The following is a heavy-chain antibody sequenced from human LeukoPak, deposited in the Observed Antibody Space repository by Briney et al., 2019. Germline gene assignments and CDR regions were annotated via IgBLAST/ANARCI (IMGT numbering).Heavy chain of an antibody. V-gene: IGHV6-1*01. J-gene: IGHJ4*02. CDR1: GDSASSNSAA. D-gene: IGHD6-6*01. CDR2: TYYRSKWYN. Sequence: SQTLSLASAISGDSASSNSAAWNWIRQSPSRGLEWLGRTYYRSKWYNDYAVAVKSRITINPDTAKNQFSVQLNSVTPEDTAVYFCAGDPGYCSSCLDSWGQGTLVTVSS. CDR3: AGDPGYCSSCLDS.